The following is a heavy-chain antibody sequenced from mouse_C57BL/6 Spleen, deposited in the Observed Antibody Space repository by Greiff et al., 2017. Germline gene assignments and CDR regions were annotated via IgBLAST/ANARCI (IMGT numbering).Heavy chain of an antibody. D-gene: IGHD1-1*01. CDR3: MRISTVVHWYFDV. CDR1: GYTFTAYE. V-gene: IGHV1-15*01. Sequence: QVQLQQSGAELVRPGASVTLSCKASGYTFTAYEMHWVKQTPVHGLEWIGAIDPETGGTAYNQKFKGKAILTADKSSSTAYMELRSLTSEDSAVYYGMRISTVVHWYFDVWGTGTTVTVSS. CDR2: IDPETGGT. J-gene: IGHJ1*03.